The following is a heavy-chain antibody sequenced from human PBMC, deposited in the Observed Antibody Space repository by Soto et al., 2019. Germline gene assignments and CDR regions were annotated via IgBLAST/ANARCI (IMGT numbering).Heavy chain of an antibody. CDR2: IHNSGST. Sequence: SETLSLTCTVSGGSISSYYWSWIRQPPGKGLEWIGYIHNSGSTNYNPSLKSRVTISVDTSKNQFSLKLSSATAADTAVYYCARDLTGEYSSSPLWGQGILVTVSS. J-gene: IGHJ4*02. CDR3: ARDLTGEYSSSPL. V-gene: IGHV4-59*01. CDR1: GGSISSYY. D-gene: IGHD6-6*01.